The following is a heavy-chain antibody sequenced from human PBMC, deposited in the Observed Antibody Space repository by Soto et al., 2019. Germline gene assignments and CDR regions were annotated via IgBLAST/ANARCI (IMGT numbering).Heavy chain of an antibody. CDR2: VFRSGST. Sequence: SETLSLTCTVSGGAISSGDYSWSWIRQPPGKGLELIGYVFRSGSTYYSPSLKSRVTISVDGSKNQFSLKLTSVTAADTGVYYCARGSYGAGSDYWGQGALVTVSS. CDR3: ARGSYGAGSDY. V-gene: IGHV4-30-2*01. CDR1: GGAISSGDYS. J-gene: IGHJ4*02. D-gene: IGHD3-10*01.